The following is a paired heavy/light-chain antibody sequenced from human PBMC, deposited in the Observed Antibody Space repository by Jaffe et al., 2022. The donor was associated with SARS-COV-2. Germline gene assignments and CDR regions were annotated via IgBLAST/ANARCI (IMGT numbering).Light chain of an antibody. Sequence: DIQMTQSPSSLSASVGDRVTITCRASQSISSYLNWYQQKPGKAPKLLIYAASSLQSGVPSRFSGSGSGTDFTLTISSLQPEDFATYYCQQSYSTLPSTFGQGTKLEIK. V-gene: IGKV1-39*01. CDR2: AAS. J-gene: IGKJ2*02. CDR1: QSISSY. CDR3: QQSYSTLPST.
Heavy chain of an antibody. CDR3: AKGGGYYSYYYYGMDV. V-gene: IGHV3-9*01. D-gene: IGHD3-22*01. Sequence: EVQLVESGGGLVQPGRSLRLSCAASGFTFDDYAMHWVRQAPGKGLEWVSGISWNSGSIGYADSVKGRFTISRDNAKNSLYLQMNSLRAEDTALYYCAKGGGYYSYYYYGMDVWGQGTTVTVSS. J-gene: IGHJ6*02. CDR2: ISWNSGSI. CDR1: GFTFDDYA.